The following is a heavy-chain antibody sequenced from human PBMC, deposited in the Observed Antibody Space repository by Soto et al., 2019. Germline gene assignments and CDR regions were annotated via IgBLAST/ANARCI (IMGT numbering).Heavy chain of an antibody. CDR2: IIPIFGTA. CDR1: GGTFSSYA. V-gene: IGHV1-69*12. Sequence: QVQLVQSGAEVKKPGSSVKVSCKASGGTFSSYAISWVRQAPGQGLEWMGGIIPIFGTANYAQKFQGRVTITADESTSTAYMELSSLRAEDTAVYYCARAVLDWNDYYYYGMDVWGQGTTVTVSS. J-gene: IGHJ6*02. CDR3: ARAVLDWNDYYYYGMDV. D-gene: IGHD1-1*01.